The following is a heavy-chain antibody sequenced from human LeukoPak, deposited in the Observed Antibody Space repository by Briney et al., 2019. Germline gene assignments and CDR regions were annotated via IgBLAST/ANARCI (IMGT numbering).Heavy chain of an antibody. CDR3: ARFYCSSSSCLEDY. Sequence: GGSLRLSCAASGFTFSDYSMVWVRQAPGRGLEWVSYITYNGATAYHADSVKGRFSISRDNAKNSLFLRMNSLRAEDTAVYYCARFYCSSSSCLEDYWGQGTLVTVSS. D-gene: IGHD2-2*01. J-gene: IGHJ4*02. CDR2: ITYNGATA. CDR1: GFTFSDYS. V-gene: IGHV3-48*04.